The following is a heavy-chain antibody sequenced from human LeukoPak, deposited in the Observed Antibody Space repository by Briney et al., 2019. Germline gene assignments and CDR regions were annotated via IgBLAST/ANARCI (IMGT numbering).Heavy chain of an antibody. CDR1: GFTFSSYG. V-gene: IGHV3-33*01. CDR2: IWYDGSNK. J-gene: IGHJ4*02. D-gene: IGHD4-17*01. Sequence: PGGSLRLSCAASGFTFSSYGMHWVRQAPGKGLEWVAVIWYDGSNKYYADSVKGRFTISRDNSKNTLYLQMNSLRAEDTAVYYCARLHGDYVLDYWGQGTLVTVSS. CDR3: ARLHGDYVLDY.